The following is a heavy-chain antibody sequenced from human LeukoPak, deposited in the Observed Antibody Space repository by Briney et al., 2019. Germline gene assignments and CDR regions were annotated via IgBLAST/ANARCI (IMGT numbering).Heavy chain of an antibody. D-gene: IGHD6-19*01. Sequence: GESLNVSCKASGYLFNNYWIGWVLQMPGKGLVGRGRIDPSGSYTNYSPTSQRHVTISADRSISTAYLQWSRLKASDPAMYSCARRDRSAWYSFDYWGLGTLVTVSS. J-gene: IGHJ4*02. CDR2: IDPSGSYT. V-gene: IGHV5-10-1*01. CDR3: ARRDRSAWYSFDY. CDR1: GYLFNNYW.